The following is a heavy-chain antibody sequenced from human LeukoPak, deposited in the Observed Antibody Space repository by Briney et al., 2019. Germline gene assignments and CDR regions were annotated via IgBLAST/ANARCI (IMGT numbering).Heavy chain of an antibody. CDR2: ISWNSGSI. CDR3: AKVVTAHGIAVARGMDV. V-gene: IGHV3-9*01. D-gene: IGHD6-19*01. Sequence: GGSLRLSCAASGFTFDDYAMHWVRQAPGKGLEWVSGISWNSGSIGYADSVKGRFTISRGNAKNSLYLQMNSLRAEDTALYYCAKVVTAHGIAVARGMDVWGQGTTVTVSS. J-gene: IGHJ6*02. CDR1: GFTFDDYA.